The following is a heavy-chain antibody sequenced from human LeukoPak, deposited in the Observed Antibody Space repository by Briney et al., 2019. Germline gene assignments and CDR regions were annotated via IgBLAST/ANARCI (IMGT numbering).Heavy chain of an antibody. V-gene: IGHV3-66*01. CDR1: GFTVSSNY. Sequence: GGSLRLSCAASGFTVSSNYMSWVRQAPGKGLEWVSVIYSGGSTYYADSVKGRFTISRDNSKNTLYLQMNSLRAEDTAVYYCAREPLGATGFDYWGQGTLVTVSS. D-gene: IGHD1-26*01. J-gene: IGHJ4*02. CDR3: AREPLGATGFDY. CDR2: IYSGGST.